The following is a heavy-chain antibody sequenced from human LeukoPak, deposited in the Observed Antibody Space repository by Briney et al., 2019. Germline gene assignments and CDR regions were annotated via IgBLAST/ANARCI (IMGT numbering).Heavy chain of an antibody. V-gene: IGHV1-24*01. D-gene: IGHD3-22*01. Sequence: ASVKVSCKVSGYTLTELSMHWVRQAPGKGLEWMGGFDPEDGETIYAQKFQGRVTMTEDTSTDTAYMGLSSLRSEDTAVYYCATPYYYYDSSGSYYFDYWGQGTLVTVSS. J-gene: IGHJ4*02. CDR1: GYTLTELS. CDR2: FDPEDGET. CDR3: ATPYYYYDSSGSYYFDY.